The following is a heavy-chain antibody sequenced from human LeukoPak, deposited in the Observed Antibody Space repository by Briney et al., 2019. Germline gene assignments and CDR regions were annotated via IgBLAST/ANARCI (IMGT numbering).Heavy chain of an antibody. D-gene: IGHD2-21*01. V-gene: IGHV3-53*01. Sequence: GGSLRLSCAASGFTLGTNSMSWVRQSPGKGLEWVSVIYSGGSTYYSDSVNGRFTISRDNSRNTLSLQMNSLRAEDTALYYCASAREYCGSAECYEYFQHWGQGTLVTVSS. CDR3: ASAREYCGSAECYEYFQH. CDR2: IYSGGST. J-gene: IGHJ1*01. CDR1: GFTLGTNS.